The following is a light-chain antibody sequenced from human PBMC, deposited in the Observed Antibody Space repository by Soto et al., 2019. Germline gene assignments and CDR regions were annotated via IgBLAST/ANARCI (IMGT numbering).Light chain of an antibody. J-gene: IGKJ1*01. CDR3: IRLHSFPRP. CDR1: QGIRND. V-gene: IGKV1-17*01. Sequence: DIQMTQSPSSLSASVGDRVTITCRASQGIRNDLGWYQQKPGKAPKRLIYGSSSLQSGVPSRFRGGGSGTEFILTIGSLQPKDSETYYGIRLHSFPRPSGQGPRVEF. CDR2: GSS.